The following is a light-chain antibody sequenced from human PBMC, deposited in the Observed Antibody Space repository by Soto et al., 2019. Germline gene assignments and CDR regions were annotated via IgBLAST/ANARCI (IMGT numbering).Light chain of an antibody. CDR1: LDIRNE. Sequence: IQVTQSPSSLSASVGDRVTITCRASLDIRNELDWYQQKPGKAPKRLIYDASTLQDWVPSRFSGDGSGTEFTLTISSLQSEDFATYFCLQHKSYPWTFGQGTKVDI. CDR3: LQHKSYPWT. J-gene: IGKJ1*01. V-gene: IGKV1-17*01. CDR2: DAS.